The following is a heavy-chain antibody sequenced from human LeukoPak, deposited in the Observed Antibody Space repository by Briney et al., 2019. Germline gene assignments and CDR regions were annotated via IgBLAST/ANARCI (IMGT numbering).Heavy chain of an antibody. V-gene: IGHV1-46*03. J-gene: IGHJ4*02. CDR3: ARGTYYHDSSDLDH. D-gene: IGHD3-22*01. CDR1: GYTFTNYY. Sequence: ASVKVSCKASGYTFTNYYVHWVRQAPGQGLEWMGIINSGGGSTSNAQKFQGRGTMTRDTSTSTVDMELSSLRSEDTAAYYCARGTYYHDSSDLDHWGQGTLVTVSS. CDR2: INSGGGST.